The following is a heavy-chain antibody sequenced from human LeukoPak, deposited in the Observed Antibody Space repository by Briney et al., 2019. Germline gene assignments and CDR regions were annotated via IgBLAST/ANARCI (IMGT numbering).Heavy chain of an antibody. D-gene: IGHD3-9*01. CDR3: ARGPYGSDILTGYYNY. J-gene: IGHJ4*02. CDR1: GFTFSSYA. Sequence: GGSLRLSCAASGFTFSSYAMHWVRLAPGKGLEWVAVISYDGSNKYYADSVKGRFTISRDNSENTLYLQMNSLRAEDTALYYCARGPYGSDILTGYYNYWGQGTLVTVSS. V-gene: IGHV3-30*04. CDR2: ISYDGSNK.